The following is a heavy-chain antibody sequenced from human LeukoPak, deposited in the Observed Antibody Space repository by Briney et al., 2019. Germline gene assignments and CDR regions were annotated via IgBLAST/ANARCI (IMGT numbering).Heavy chain of an antibody. V-gene: IGHV1-69*05. CDR1: GGTFSSYA. CDR2: IIPISGTA. D-gene: IGHD2-2*02. J-gene: IGHJ4*02. CDR3: ARGHCSSTSCYTRDYIDY. Sequence: SVKVSCKASGGTFSSYAISWVRQAPGQGLEWMGGIIPISGTANYAQKFQGRVTITTDESTSTAYMELSSLRSEDTAVYYCARGHCSSTSCYTRDYIDYWGQGTLVTVSS.